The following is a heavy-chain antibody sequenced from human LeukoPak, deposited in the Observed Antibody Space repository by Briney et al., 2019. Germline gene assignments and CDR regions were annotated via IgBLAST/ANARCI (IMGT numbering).Heavy chain of an antibody. Sequence: SETLSLNCAVYGGSLNGYYWGWIRQPPGKGLEWIGSIYYSGSTYYNPSLKSRVTISVDTSKNQFSLKLSSVTAADTAVYYCAGGMSRFHYYYMDVWGKGTTVTVSS. D-gene: IGHD5/OR15-5a*01. CDR3: AGGMSRFHYYYMDV. CDR2: IYYSGST. J-gene: IGHJ6*03. CDR1: GGSLNGYY. V-gene: IGHV4-34*01.